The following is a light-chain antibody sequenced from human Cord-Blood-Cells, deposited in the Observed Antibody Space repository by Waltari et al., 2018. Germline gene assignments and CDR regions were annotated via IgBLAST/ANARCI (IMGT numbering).Light chain of an antibody. J-gene: IGLJ3*02. CDR3: ETWDSNTRV. CDR2: LEGRGGY. Sequence: QPVLTQSSSASASLGSSVKLTCTLSSGHSSYIIAWHQQQPGKAPRYWMKLEGRGGYNNGSGVPDRFSGASSGADRYLTISNLQSEDEADYYCETWDSNTRVFGGGTKLTVL. CDR1: SGHSSYI. V-gene: IGLV4-60*03.